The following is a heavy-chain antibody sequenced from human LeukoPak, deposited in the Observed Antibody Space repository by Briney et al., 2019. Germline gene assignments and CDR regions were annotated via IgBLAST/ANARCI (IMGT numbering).Heavy chain of an antibody. V-gene: IGHV4-39*07. Sequence: SSETLSLTCTVSGGSISSSSYYWGWIRQPPGKGLERIGSFLYSGGTYYNPSLKSRLTISLDTSKNQFSLKLTSVTAADTAAYYCARDGYNYGLDRFDHWGQGTLVTVSS. D-gene: IGHD5-18*01. CDR1: GGSISSSSYY. CDR3: ARDGYNYGLDRFDH. CDR2: FLYSGGT. J-gene: IGHJ4*02.